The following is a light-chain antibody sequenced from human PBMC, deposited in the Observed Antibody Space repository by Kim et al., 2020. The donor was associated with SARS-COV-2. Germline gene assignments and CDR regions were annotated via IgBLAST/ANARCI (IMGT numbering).Light chain of an antibody. CDR3: QQYYSFPYT. V-gene: IGKV1D-8*01. CDR1: QGIANF. CDR2: AAT. J-gene: IGKJ2*01. Sequence: GDRVSISCRMSQGIANFLAWYQQRPGKAPELLIYAATTLQSGVPSRFSGSGSGTDFTLTITGLQSGDFATYYCQQYYSFPYTFGQGTKLEI.